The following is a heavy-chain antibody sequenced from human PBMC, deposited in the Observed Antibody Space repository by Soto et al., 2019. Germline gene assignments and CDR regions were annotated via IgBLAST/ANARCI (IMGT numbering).Heavy chain of an antibody. CDR3: ARDRKEYYYYYGMDV. V-gene: IGHV3-30-3*01. CDR1: GFTFSSYA. J-gene: IGHJ6*02. Sequence: LRLSCAASGFTFSSYAMHWVRQAPGKGLEWVAVISYDGSNKYYADSVKGRFTISRDNSKNTLYLQMNSLRAEDTAVYYCARDRKEYYYYYGMDVWGQGTTVTVSS. CDR2: ISYDGSNK.